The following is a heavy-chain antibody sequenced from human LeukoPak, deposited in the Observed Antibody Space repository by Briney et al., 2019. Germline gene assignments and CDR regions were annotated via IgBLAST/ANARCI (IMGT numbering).Heavy chain of an antibody. Sequence: SETLSHTCTVSGGSISSYYWSWIRQPPGKGLEWIAYIYYSGSTNYNPSLKSRVTISVDTSKSQFSLKLTSMTAADTAVYYCARHPPMSFLVYWRRRPLVTVS. CDR1: GGSISSYY. J-gene: IGHJ4*03. V-gene: IGHV4-59*08. CDR2: IYYSGST. D-gene: IGHD3-22*01. CDR3: ARHPPMSFLVY.